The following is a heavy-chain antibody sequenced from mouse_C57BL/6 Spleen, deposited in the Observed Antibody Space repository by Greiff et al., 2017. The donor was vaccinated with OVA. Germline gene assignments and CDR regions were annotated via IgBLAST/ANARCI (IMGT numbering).Heavy chain of an antibody. D-gene: IGHD1-1*01. Sequence: QVQLKQPGAELVKPGASVKLSCKASGYTFTSYWMQWVKQRPGQGLEWIGEIDPSDGYTNYNQKFKGKAKLTVDTSSSTAYMQLSSLTSEDSAVFYCARRTTVVATWYFDYWGQGTTLTVSS. J-gene: IGHJ2*01. CDR1: GYTFTSYW. V-gene: IGHV1-50*01. CDR3: ARRTTVVATWYFDY. CDR2: IDPSDGYT.